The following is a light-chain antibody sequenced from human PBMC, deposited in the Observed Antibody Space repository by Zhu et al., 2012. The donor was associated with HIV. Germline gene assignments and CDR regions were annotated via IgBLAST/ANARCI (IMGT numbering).Light chain of an antibody. V-gene: IGKV3-15*01. Sequence: EIVLTQSPATLSLSPGEGATLSCRASQSVGSNLAWYQQKPGQAPRLLIYGASTRATGIPARFSGSGSGTEFTLTISSLQSEDFAVYFCHQYNNWLALSFGGGTKVEIK. CDR3: HQYNNWLALS. CDR2: GAS. CDR1: QSVGSN. J-gene: IGKJ4*01.